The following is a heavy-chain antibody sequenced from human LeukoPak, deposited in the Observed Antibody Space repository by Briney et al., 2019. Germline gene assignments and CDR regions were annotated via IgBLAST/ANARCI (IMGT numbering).Heavy chain of an antibody. J-gene: IGHJ4*02. CDR3: ARQAKVTTCDY. V-gene: IGHV5-10-1*01. Sequence: RGESLKISCKGSGYSFTNYWISWVRQMPGKGLEWMGRIDPSDSYTNYSPSFQGHVTISADKSISTAYLQWSSLKASDTTMYYCARQAKVTTCDYWGQGTLLTVSS. D-gene: IGHD4-17*01. CDR2: IDPSDSYT. CDR1: GYSFTNYW.